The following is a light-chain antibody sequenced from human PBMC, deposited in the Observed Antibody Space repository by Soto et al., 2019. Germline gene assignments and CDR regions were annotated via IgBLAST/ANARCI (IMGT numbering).Light chain of an antibody. J-gene: IGLJ3*02. CDR2: EVT. V-gene: IGLV2-23*02. CDR1: SSDIGSYQL. Sequence: QSALTQPASVSGSPGQSITISCTGTSSDIGSYQLVSWFQQHPGKAPKLMTYEVTRRPSGVSNRFSASKSANTASLTISGLQAEDEADYYCCSYTVNFTLVFGGGTKLTVL. CDR3: CSYTVNFTLV.